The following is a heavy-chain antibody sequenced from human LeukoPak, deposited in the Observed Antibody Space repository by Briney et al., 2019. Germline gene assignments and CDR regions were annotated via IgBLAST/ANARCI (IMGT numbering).Heavy chain of an antibody. J-gene: IGHJ4*02. CDR2: ISWNSGSI. V-gene: IGHV3-9*01. Sequence: GGSLRLSCAASGFTLDDYAMHWVRQAPGKGLEWVSGISWNSGSIGYADSVKGRFTISRENAKNSLYLQMNSLRAEDTALYYCAKDMYTNGAPAANFDYWGQGTLVTVSS. D-gene: IGHD2-8*01. CDR1: GFTLDDYA. CDR3: AKDMYTNGAPAANFDY.